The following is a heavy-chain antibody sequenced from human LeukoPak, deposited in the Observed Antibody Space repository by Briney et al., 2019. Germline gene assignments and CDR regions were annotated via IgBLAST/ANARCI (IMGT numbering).Heavy chain of an antibody. Sequence: SETLSLTCAVYGGSFSGYYWSWIRQPPGKGLEWIGEINHSGSTNYNPSLKSRVTISVDTSKNQFSLKLSSVTAADTAVYYCARGDSSGYYYSFDPWGQGTLVTVSS. V-gene: IGHV4-34*01. D-gene: IGHD3-22*01. CDR2: INHSGST. CDR1: GGSFSGYY. CDR3: ARGDSSGYYYSFDP. J-gene: IGHJ5*02.